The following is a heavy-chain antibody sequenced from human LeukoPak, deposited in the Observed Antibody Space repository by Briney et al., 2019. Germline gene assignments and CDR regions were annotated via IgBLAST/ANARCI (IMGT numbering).Heavy chain of an antibody. CDR3: ARKGRQPWLSFDY. D-gene: IGHD5-18*01. V-gene: IGHV4-34*01. J-gene: IGHJ4*02. Sequence: PSETLSLTCAVYGGSFSGYYWSWIRQPPGKGLEWIGEINHSGSTNYNPSLKSRVTISVDTSKNQFSLKLSSVTAADTAVYYCARKGRQPWLSFDYWGQGTLVTVSS. CDR2: INHSGST. CDR1: GGSFSGYY.